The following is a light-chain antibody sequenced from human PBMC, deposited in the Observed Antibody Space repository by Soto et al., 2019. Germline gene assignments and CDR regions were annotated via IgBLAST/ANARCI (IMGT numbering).Light chain of an antibody. Sequence: QSVLTQPPSVSGAPGQRVTISCTGSSSNIGAGYGVHWYQKLPETAPKLLIYSNTNRPSGVPDRFSGSKSGTSASLAITGLQTDDEADHYCQSYDNSLRGSVFGGGTKLTVL. J-gene: IGLJ2*01. V-gene: IGLV1-40*01. CDR3: QSYDNSLRGSV. CDR2: SNT. CDR1: SSNIGAGYG.